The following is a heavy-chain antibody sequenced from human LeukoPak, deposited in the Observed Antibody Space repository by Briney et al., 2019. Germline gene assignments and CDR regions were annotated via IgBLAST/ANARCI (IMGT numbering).Heavy chain of an antibody. D-gene: IGHD4-17*01. V-gene: IGHV4-31*03. J-gene: IGHJ4*02. CDR2: IYYSGST. Sequence: SETLSLTCTVSGGSISIASSYWDWIRQHPGKGLEWIGYIYYSGSTYYNPSLKSRVTISVDTSKNQFSLKLSSVTAADTAVYYCARSPTTVIVDYWGQGTLVTVSS. CDR1: GGSISIASSY. CDR3: ARSPTTVIVDY.